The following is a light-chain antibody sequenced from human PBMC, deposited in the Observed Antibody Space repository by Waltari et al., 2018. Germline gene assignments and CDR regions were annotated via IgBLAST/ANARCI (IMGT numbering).Light chain of an antibody. V-gene: IGLV1-47*01. Sequence: QPVLTHPPSTSGTPGQAVTISCSGSSSKIENNYVYWYQQLPGTAPKLLVYWNNRRPTGLTDRFFASKSGTSASLAISGLRSEDEGDYYCLAWDASLSGWVFGGGTKVTVL. CDR1: SSKIENNY. J-gene: IGLJ3*02. CDR3: LAWDASLSGWV. CDR2: WNN.